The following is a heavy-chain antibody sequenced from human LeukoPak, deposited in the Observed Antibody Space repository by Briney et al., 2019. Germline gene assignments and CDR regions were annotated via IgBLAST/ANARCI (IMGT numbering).Heavy chain of an antibody. V-gene: IGHV3-30*02. CDR2: IRYDGSNK. Sequence: GGSLRLSCAASGFTFSSYGMHWVRQAPGKGLEWVAFIRYDGSNKYYADSVKGRFTISRDNSKNTLYLQMNSLRAEDTAVYYCAKDGWSPSGGSARTIYWFDPWGQGTLVTVSS. D-gene: IGHD2-15*01. J-gene: IGHJ5*02. CDR3: AKDGWSPSGGSARTIYWFDP. CDR1: GFTFSSYG.